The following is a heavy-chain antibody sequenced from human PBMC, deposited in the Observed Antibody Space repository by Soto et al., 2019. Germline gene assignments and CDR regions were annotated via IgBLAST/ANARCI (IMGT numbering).Heavy chain of an antibody. Sequence: SETLSLTCTVSGGSISSGGYYWSWIRQHPGKGLEWIGSIYYSGSTYYNPSLKSRVTISVDTSKNQFSLKLSSVTAADTAVYYCARHRLGSNFDYWGQGTLVTVSS. CDR2: IYYSGST. V-gene: IGHV4-39*01. CDR3: ARHRLGSNFDY. D-gene: IGHD6-19*01. CDR1: GGSISSGGYY. J-gene: IGHJ4*02.